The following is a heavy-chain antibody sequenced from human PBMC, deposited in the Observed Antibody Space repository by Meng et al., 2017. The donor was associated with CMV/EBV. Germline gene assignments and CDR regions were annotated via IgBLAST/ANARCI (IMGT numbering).Heavy chain of an antibody. D-gene: IGHD3-16*01. Sequence: YSVNTYGITWVRQAPGQGLEWMGWISVTTGDTNYAPNLQDRLILTTDTSTNTAHMELRSLRSDDTALYYCTKLGRVGSSPQYNWFDTWGQGTLVTVSS. CDR2: ISVTTGDT. CDR3: TKLGRVGSSPQYNWFDT. J-gene: IGHJ5*02. V-gene: IGHV1-18*01. CDR1: YSVNTYG.